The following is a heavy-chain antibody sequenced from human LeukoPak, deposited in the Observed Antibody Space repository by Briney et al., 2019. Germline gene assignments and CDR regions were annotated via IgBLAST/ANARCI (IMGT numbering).Heavy chain of an antibody. V-gene: IGHV4-61*08. Sequence: PSETLSLTCAVSGGSISSGGYSWSWIRQPPGKGLEWIGYIYYSGTTNYNPSLKSRVTISVDTSKNQFSLKLSSVTAADTAVYYCARDRVRGNSNPFFDYWGQGTLVTVSS. CDR3: ARDRVRGNSNPFFDY. J-gene: IGHJ4*02. CDR1: GGSISSGGYS. D-gene: IGHD4-11*01. CDR2: IYYSGTT.